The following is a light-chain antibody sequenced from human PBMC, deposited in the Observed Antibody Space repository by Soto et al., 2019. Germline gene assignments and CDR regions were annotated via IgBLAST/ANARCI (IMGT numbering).Light chain of an antibody. Sequence: DIQMTQSPSSLSASVGDIVTITCRASQSISSYLNCYQQKPGKAPKLLIYAASSLQSGVPSSFSGSGSGTDFTLTISSLQPEDFATYYCQQSYCTPFTFGPGTKVDIK. CDR1: QSISSY. CDR2: AAS. CDR3: QQSYCTPFT. J-gene: IGKJ3*01. V-gene: IGKV1-39*01.